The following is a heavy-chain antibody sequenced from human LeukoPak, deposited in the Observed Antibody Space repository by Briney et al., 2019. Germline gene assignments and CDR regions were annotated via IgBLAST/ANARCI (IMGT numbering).Heavy chain of an antibody. V-gene: IGHV1-2*02. CDR2: INPNSGGT. Sequence: ASVKVSCKASGYTFTDYYMHWVRQAPGQGLEWMGWINPNSGGTNYAQKFQGRVTMTRDTSISTAYMELSRLRSDDTAVYYCARENEYSSSSLSAFDIWGQGTMVTVSS. CDR3: ARENEYSSSSLSAFDI. D-gene: IGHD6-6*01. CDR1: GYTFTDYY. J-gene: IGHJ3*02.